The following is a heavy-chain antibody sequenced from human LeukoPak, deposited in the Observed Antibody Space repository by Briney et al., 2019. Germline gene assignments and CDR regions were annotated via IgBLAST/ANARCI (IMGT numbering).Heavy chain of an antibody. J-gene: IGHJ4*02. CDR1: GYTFTGYY. V-gene: IGHV1-2*06. CDR2: TNPNSGGT. CDR3: ARDWQWLPEPA. Sequence: ASVKVSCKASGYTFTGYYMHWVRQAPGQGLEWMGRTNPNSGGTNYAQKFQGRVTMTRDTSISTAYMELSRLRSDDTAVYYCARDWQWLPEPAWGQGTLVTVSS. D-gene: IGHD6-19*01.